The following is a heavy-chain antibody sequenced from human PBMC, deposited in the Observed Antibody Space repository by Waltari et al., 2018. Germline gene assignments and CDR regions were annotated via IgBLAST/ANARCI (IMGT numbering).Heavy chain of an antibody. J-gene: IGHJ4*02. CDR1: GFTFTTQW. Sequence: EVQLVESGGGLVQPGGSLRLSCAASGFTFTTQWMHWVRQAPGKGLVWVSCVNNDGSSTVYGDSVQGRFIMSRDNAENTLYLEMNSLSAEDSAVYYCATGLVSAYESWGQGTLVIVSS. CDR3: ATGLVSAYES. CDR2: VNNDGSST. V-gene: IGHV3-74*01. D-gene: IGHD3-3*01.